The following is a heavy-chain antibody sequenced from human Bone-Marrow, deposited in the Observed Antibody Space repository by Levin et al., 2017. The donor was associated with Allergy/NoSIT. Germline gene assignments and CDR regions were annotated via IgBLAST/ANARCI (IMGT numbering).Heavy chain of an antibody. D-gene: IGHD6-13*01. J-gene: IGHJ4*02. CDR2: IKQDGRET. Sequence: GESLKISCAASGFTFSSYWMTWIRQAPGKGLEWVANIKQDGRETYYVDSVKGRFTISRDNTKNSLYLQMNSLRAEDTALYYCAGGQDTATAGTWFDDWGQGTLVTVSS. V-gene: IGHV3-7*04. CDR3: AGGQDTATAGTWFDD. CDR1: GFTFSSYW.